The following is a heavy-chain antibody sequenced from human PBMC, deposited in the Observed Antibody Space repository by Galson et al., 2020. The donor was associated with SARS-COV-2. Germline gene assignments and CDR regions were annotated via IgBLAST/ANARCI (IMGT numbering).Heavy chain of an antibody. CDR2: IRHDGINQ. Sequence: GESLKISCAASGFTFGWFGMPWVRQAPGRGLECMAFIRHDGINQNYADSVKGRFTISRDNSKNTLYLQMNSLRAEDTAVYYCAKLRVPFGGDGPDVLDMWGQGTMVTVSS. J-gene: IGHJ3*02. D-gene: IGHD2-21*01. CDR3: AKLRVPFGGDGPDVLDM. CDR1: GFTFGWFG. V-gene: IGHV3-30*02.